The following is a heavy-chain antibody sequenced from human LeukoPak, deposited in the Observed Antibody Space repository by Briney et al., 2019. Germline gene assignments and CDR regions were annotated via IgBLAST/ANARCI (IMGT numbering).Heavy chain of an antibody. J-gene: IGHJ4*02. V-gene: IGHV4-34*01. CDR1: GGSFRGYY. Sequence: SETLSLTXAVYGGSFRGYYWSWIRQTPGKGLEWIGEINHSGSTNYNPSLKSRVTISVDTSKNQFSLKLSSVTAADTAVYYCARGRYRVYLDYWGQGTLVTVSS. CDR2: INHSGST. D-gene: IGHD3-16*02. CDR3: ARGRYRVYLDY.